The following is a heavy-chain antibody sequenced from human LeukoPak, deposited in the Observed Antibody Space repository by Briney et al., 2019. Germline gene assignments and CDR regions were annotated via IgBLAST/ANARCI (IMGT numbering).Heavy chain of an antibody. D-gene: IGHD2-2*01. J-gene: IGHJ5*02. CDR3: ARGREDIVVVPAAYWFDP. CDR1: GFTFSSYW. CDR2: INWNGGST. Sequence: GGSLRLSCAASGFTFSSYWMSWVRQAPGKGLEWVSGINWNGGSTGYADSVKGRFTISRDNAKNSLYLQMNSLRAEDTALYYCARGREDIVVVPAAYWFDPWGQGTLVTVSS. V-gene: IGHV3-20*04.